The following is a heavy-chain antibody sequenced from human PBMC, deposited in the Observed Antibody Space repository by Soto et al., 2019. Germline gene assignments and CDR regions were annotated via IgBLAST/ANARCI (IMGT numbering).Heavy chain of an antibody. V-gene: IGHV1-69*01. Sequence: VQSGAEVKEPXXSVKVSXXXXXXTFSSYSIXXXXXXXXQGLEWMGGIIPILGTVQYAQMFQGRLTITADESTSTAYMELSRLKSDDTAVYYCATRVSISGVVISWFDPWGRGTLVTVSS. J-gene: IGHJ5*01. CDR1: XXTFSSYS. D-gene: IGHD3-3*01. CDR2: IIPILGTV. CDR3: ATRVSISGVVISWFDP.